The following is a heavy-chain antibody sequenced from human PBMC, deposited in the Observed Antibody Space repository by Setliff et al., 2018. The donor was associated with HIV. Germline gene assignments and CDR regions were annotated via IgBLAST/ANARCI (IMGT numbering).Heavy chain of an antibody. V-gene: IGHV4-38-2*01. CDR1: GYSISSDYY. D-gene: IGHD3-10*01. J-gene: IGHJ3*02. CDR2: FSPRGRT. Sequence: ASETLSLTCVVSGYSISSDYYWGWIRQPPGKGLEWIGSFSPRGRTYQNASLKSRVTISVDRSKNQFSLKLISVTAADTAIYYCASTTSGVSGSYPAHAFDIWGQGTMVTVS. CDR3: ASTTSGVSGSYPAHAFDI.